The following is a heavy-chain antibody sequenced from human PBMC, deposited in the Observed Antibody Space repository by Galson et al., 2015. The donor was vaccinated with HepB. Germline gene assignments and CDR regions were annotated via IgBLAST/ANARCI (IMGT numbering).Heavy chain of an antibody. D-gene: IGHD6-19*01. V-gene: IGHV3-30*18. J-gene: IGHJ4*02. CDR2: ISYDGSNK. CDR3: AKDPYLYSALAGTMAGFDY. Sequence: SLRLSCAASGFTCSNYGMHWVRQAPGKGLEWVAVISYDGSNKYYADSVKGRFTISRDNSKNTLYLQMNSLRAEDTALYYCAKDPYLYSALAGTMAGFDYWGQGTLVTVSS. CDR1: GFTCSNYG.